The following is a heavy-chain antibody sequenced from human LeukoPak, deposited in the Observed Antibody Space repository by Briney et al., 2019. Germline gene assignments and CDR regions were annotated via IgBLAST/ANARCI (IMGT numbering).Heavy chain of an antibody. CDR2: IVVGSGNT. D-gene: IGHD3-22*01. V-gene: IGHV1-58*02. J-gene: IGHJ4*02. CDR3: AAVRADYYDSSGYYYNY. Sequence: SVKVSCKASGFTFTSSAMQWVRQARGQRLDWIGWIVVGSGNTNYAQKFQERVTITRDMSTSTAYMELSSLRSEDTAVYYCAAVRADYYDSSGYYYNYWGQGTLVTVSS. CDR1: GFTFTSSA.